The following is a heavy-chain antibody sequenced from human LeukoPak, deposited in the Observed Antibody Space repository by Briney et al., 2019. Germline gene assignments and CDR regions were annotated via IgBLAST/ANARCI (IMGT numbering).Heavy chain of an antibody. CDR1: GFTFSSYS. CDR2: ISSSSSYI. J-gene: IGHJ4*02. D-gene: IGHD3-22*01. Sequence: GGSLRLSCAASGFTFSSYSMNWVRQAPGKGLEWVSSISSSSSYIYYADSVKGRFTISRDNAKNSLYLQMNSLRAEDTAVYYCARRDYYDSTGYYPTRYWGQGTLVTVSS. V-gene: IGHV3-21*01. CDR3: ARRDYYDSTGYYPTRY.